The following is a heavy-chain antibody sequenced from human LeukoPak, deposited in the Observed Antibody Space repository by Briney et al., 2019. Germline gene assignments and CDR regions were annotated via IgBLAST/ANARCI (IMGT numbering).Heavy chain of an antibody. J-gene: IGHJ5*02. V-gene: IGHV1-69*02. CDR2: IVPFVDIT. CDR3: AATSSIINWFDP. Sequence: ASVKVSCKSSGGSLRNYTIHWVRQAPGQGLEWMGRIVPFVDITNCAHNFQDRVTITADKSTNTAYIELSSLRSEDTAVYYCAATSSIINWFDPWGQGTLVTVSS. CDR1: GGSLRNYT. D-gene: IGHD6-6*01.